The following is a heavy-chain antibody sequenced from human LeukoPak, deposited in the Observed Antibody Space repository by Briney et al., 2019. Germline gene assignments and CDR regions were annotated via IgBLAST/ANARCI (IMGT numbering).Heavy chain of an antibody. CDR3: ARARYYDSSGYPVDAFDI. CDR1: GGSFSGYY. V-gene: IGHV4-34*01. J-gene: IGHJ3*02. Sequence: PSETLSLTCAVYGGSFSGYYWSWIRQPPGKGLEWIGEINHSGSTNYNPSLKSRVTISVDTSKKQFSLKLSSVTAADTAVYYCARARYYDSSGYPVDAFDIWGQGTMVTVSS. CDR2: INHSGST. D-gene: IGHD3-22*01.